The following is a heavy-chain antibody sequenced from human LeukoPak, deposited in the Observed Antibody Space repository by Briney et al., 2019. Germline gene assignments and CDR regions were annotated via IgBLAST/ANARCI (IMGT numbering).Heavy chain of an antibody. D-gene: IGHD6-13*01. CDR3: ARGARYITIWYSLDY. CDR2: MSYDGNNK. Sequence: GRSLRLSCAASGFTFSNYDMHWVRQAPGKGLEWVAVMSYDGNNKYYADSVKGRFTISRDNSKNTLYLQMNSLRAEDTAVYYCARGARYITIWYSLDYWGQGTLVTVSS. J-gene: IGHJ4*02. V-gene: IGHV3-30-3*01. CDR1: GFTFSNYD.